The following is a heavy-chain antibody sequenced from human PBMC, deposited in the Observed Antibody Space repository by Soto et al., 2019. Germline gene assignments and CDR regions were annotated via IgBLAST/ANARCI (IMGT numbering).Heavy chain of an antibody. CDR2: IWYDGSNK. CDR3: AKTRGYCSSTSCYADFSAFDI. Sequence: GGSLRLSCAASGFTFSSYGMHWVRQAPGKGLEWVAVIWYDGSNKYYADSVKGRFTISRDNSKNTLYLQMNSLRAEDTAVYYCAKTRGYCSSTSCYADFSAFDIWGQGTMVTV. V-gene: IGHV3-30*02. CDR1: GFTFSSYG. J-gene: IGHJ3*02. D-gene: IGHD2-2*01.